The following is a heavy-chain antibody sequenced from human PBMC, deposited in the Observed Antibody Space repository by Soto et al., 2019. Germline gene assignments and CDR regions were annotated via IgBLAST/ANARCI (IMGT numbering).Heavy chain of an antibody. CDR1: GGTFSSYT. D-gene: IGHD4-4*01. Sequence: ASVKVSCKASGGTFSSYTISWVRQAPGQGLEWMGRIIPILGIANYAQKFQGRVTITADKSTSTAYMELSSLRSEDTAVYYCARSLYSNYVSYYYYMDVWVKGTTVTVSS. CDR2: IIPILGIA. V-gene: IGHV1-69*02. CDR3: ARSLYSNYVSYYYYMDV. J-gene: IGHJ6*03.